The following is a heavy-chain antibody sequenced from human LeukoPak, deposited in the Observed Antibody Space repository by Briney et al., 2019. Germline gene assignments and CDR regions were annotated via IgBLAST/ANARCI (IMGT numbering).Heavy chain of an antibody. V-gene: IGHV3-48*03. D-gene: IGHD3-16*01. Sequence: PGGALRLSCAASGFTFSSYEMNGVRQAPGRGLERVSYISSSGSTIYYADTVKGRFTISRDNAKNSLYLQMNSLRAEDTVVYYCARLKGGIRDYLDYWGQGTLVTVSP. CDR2: ISSSGSTI. J-gene: IGHJ4*02. CDR3: ARLKGGIRDYLDY. CDR1: GFTFSSYE.